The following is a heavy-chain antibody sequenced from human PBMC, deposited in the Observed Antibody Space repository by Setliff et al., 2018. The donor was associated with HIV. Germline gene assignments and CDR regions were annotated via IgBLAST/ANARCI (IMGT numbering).Heavy chain of an antibody. J-gene: IGHJ3*02. Sequence: SETLSLTCAVSGYSISSGYYWAWIRQPPGKGLEWIGSIYHGGTTYYNPSLKSRSTISEDTSKNQFSLSPSSVTAADTAVYYCVRDPPLTPTDADHPFDIWGQGTMVT. D-gene: IGHD2-21*02. V-gene: IGHV4-38-2*02. CDR3: VRDPPLTPTDADHPFDI. CDR2: IYHGGTT. CDR1: GYSISSGYY.